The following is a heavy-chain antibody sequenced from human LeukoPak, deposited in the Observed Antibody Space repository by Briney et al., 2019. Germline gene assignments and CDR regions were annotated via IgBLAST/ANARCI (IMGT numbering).Heavy chain of an antibody. CDR2: IRRKTDGGTT. V-gene: IGHV3-15*01. Sequence: GGSLRLPRAACLLTFSIAWMSWARQAPGKGLEWVGRIRRKTDGGTTDYAAPVKGRFTISRDDSKNTQYLQMNSLKTSDTAVYYCNRERITMIVVFITTDALDMWGQGTMVTVSS. CDR3: NRERITMIVVFITTDALDM. CDR1: LLTFSIAW. D-gene: IGHD3-22*01. J-gene: IGHJ3*02.